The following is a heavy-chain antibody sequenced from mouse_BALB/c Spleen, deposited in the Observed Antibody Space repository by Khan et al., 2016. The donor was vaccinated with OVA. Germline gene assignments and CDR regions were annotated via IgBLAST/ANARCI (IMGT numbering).Heavy chain of an antibody. J-gene: IGHJ3*01. V-gene: IGHV4-1*02. CDR2: INPDSSTI. Sequence: EVKLLESGGGLVQPGGSLELSCAASGFDFSRHWMSWVRQAPGKGLEWIGEINPDSSTINYTPSLKDKFIISRDNAKNTLYLQMSKVRSEDTALYYCARPYRYDGKAWFAYWGQGTLVTVSA. CDR3: ARPYRYDGKAWFAY. D-gene: IGHD2-14*01. CDR1: GFDFSRHW.